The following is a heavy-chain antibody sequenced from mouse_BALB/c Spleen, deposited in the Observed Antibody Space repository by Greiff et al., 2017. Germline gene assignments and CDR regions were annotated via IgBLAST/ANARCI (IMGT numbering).Heavy chain of an antibody. CDR1: GYAFSSSW. Sequence: QVQLQQSGPELVKPGASVKISCKASGYAFSSSWMNWVKQRPGQGLEWIGRIYPGDGDTNYNGKFKGKATLTADKSSSTAYMQLRSLTSVDSAVYFCARSKGNYEGYAMDYWGQGTSVTVSS. CDR2: IYPGDGDT. J-gene: IGHJ4*01. D-gene: IGHD2-1*01. V-gene: IGHV1-82*01. CDR3: ARSKGNYEGYAMDY.